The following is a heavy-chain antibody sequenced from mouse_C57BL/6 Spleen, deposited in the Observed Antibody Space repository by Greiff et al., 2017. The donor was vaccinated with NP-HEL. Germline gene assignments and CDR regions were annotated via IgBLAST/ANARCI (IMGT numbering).Heavy chain of an antibody. V-gene: IGHV1-85*01. D-gene: IGHD1-1*01. Sequence: QVQLKQSGPELVKPGASVKLSCKASGYTFTSYDINWVKQRPGQGLEWIGWIYPRDGSTKYNEKFKGKDTLTVDTSSSTAYMELHSLTSEDSAVYFCARRDITTVVEWYFDVWGTGTTVTVSS. CDR1: GYTFTSYD. CDR2: IYPRDGST. J-gene: IGHJ1*03. CDR3: ARRDITTVVEWYFDV.